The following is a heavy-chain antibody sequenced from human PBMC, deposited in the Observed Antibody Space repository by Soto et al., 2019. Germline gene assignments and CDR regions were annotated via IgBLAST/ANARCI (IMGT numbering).Heavy chain of an antibody. CDR3: TTDSYSSIRVVGLDY. Sequence: GGSLRLSCAASGFTFIDYYMDWVRQAPWEGLEWVGRIKNKTNSWTPEYAASVKGRFTISRDDSKNIVYLQMNSLKTEDTGIYYCTTDSYSSIRVVGLDYWGHGALVTISS. CDR1: GFTFIDYY. J-gene: IGHJ4*01. CDR2: IKNKTNSWTP. D-gene: IGHD1-26*01. V-gene: IGHV3-72*01.